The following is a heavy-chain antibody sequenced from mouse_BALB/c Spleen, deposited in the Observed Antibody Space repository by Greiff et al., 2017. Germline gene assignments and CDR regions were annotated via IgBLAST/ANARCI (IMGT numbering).Heavy chain of an antibody. D-gene: IGHD1-1*01. CDR1: GFAFSSYD. Sequence: DVMLVESGGGLVKPGGSLKLSCAASGFAFSSYDMSWVRQTPEKRLEWVAYISSGGGSTYYPDTVKGRFTISRDNAKNTLYLQMSSLKSEDTAMYYCARRGSHSSYHYYAKDYWGQGTSVTVSS. J-gene: IGHJ4*01. V-gene: IGHV5-12-1*01. CDR2: ISSGGGST. CDR3: ARRGSHSSYHYYAKDY.